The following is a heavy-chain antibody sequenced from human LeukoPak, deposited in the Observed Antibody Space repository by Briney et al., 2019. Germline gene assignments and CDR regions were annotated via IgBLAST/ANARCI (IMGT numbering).Heavy chain of an antibody. V-gene: IGHV1-2*02. CDR1: GGTFRNYA. CDR2: INPNSGGT. CDR3: AREGYDFWSGYFNYYFDY. D-gene: IGHD3-3*01. Sequence: ASVKVSCKTSGGTFRNYAISWVRQAPGRGLEWMGWINPNSGGTNYAQKFQGRVTMTRDTSISTAYMELSRLRSDDTAVYYCAREGYDFWSGYFNYYFDYWGQGTLVTVSS. J-gene: IGHJ4*02.